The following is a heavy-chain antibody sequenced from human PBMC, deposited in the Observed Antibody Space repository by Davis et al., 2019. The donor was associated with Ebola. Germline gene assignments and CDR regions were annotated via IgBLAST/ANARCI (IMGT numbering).Heavy chain of an antibody. Sequence: PGGSLRLSCTGSGFVFDDHAIHWVRQAPGKSLEWVAGINWNSAFIVYVDSVKGRFTISRDNAKNSVYLQMNNLRVEDTALYYCAKGGDFPTSSLNHFYYGVDAWGQGTTVTVSS. CDR1: GFVFDDHA. J-gene: IGHJ6*02. V-gene: IGHV3-9*01. CDR2: INWNSAFI. D-gene: IGHD2-2*01. CDR3: AKGGDFPTSSLNHFYYGVDA.